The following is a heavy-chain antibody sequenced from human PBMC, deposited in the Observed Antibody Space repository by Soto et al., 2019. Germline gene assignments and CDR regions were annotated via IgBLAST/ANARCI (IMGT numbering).Heavy chain of an antibody. CDR1: GGSFSGYY. V-gene: IGHV4-34*01. CDR2: INHSGST. Sequence: PSETLSLTCAVYGGSFSGYYWSWIRQPPGKGLEWIGEINHSGSTNYNPSLKSRVTISVDTSKNQFSLKLSSVTAADTAVYYCARGGIRIAARPSLLYWGQGTLVTVS. CDR3: ARGGIRIAARPSLLY. J-gene: IGHJ4*02. D-gene: IGHD6-6*01.